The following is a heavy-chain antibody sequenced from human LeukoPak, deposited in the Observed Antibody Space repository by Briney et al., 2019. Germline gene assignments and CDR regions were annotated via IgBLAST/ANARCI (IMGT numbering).Heavy chain of an antibody. V-gene: IGHV3-53*01. CDR2: IYSGGST. J-gene: IGHJ4*02. CDR3: ASNGRRGYSGYDSTLDY. Sequence: GFLRLSCSASGFTGSSHQLSWVRQGPGKGLEWGPGIYSGGSTYYADSVKGRFTISRDNSKNTLYLQMNSLRAEDTAVYYCASNGRRGYSGYDSTLDYWGQGTLVTVSS. CDR1: GFTGSSHQ. D-gene: IGHD5-12*01.